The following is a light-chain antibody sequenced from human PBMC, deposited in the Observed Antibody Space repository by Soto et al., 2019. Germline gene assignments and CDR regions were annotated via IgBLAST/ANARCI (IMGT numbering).Light chain of an antibody. Sequence: QSVLTQPPSVSEAPRPRVTISCSGSSSNIGNNAVNWYQQLPGKAPKLLIYYDDLLPSGVSDRFSGSKSGTSASLAISGLQSEDEADYSCAAWDDSLNGPVFGGGTKLPVL. J-gene: IGLJ2*01. V-gene: IGLV1-36*01. CDR2: YDD. CDR3: AAWDDSLNGPV. CDR1: SSNIGNNA.